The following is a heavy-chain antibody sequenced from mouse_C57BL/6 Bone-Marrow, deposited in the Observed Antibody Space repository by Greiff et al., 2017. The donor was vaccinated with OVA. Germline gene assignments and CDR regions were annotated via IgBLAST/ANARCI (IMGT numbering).Heavy chain of an antibody. CDR3: TPFITTVVEGYFDY. CDR2: IDPETGGT. CDR1: GYTFTDYE. Sequence: QVQLQQSGAELVRPGASVTLSCKASGYTFTDYEMHWVKQTPVHGLEWIGAIDPETGGTAYNQKFKGKAILTADKSSSTAYMELRSLTSEDSAVYYCTPFITTVVEGYFDYWGQGTTLTVSS. J-gene: IGHJ2*01. D-gene: IGHD1-1*01. V-gene: IGHV1-15*01.